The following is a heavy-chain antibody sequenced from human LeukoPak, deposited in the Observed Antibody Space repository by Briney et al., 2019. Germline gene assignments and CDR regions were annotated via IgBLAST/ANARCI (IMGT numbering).Heavy chain of an antibody. CDR3: AKDSPYGGSFYYIDY. V-gene: IGHV3-23*01. CDR2: ISGSGANI. J-gene: IGHJ4*02. D-gene: IGHD2/OR15-2a*01. Sequence: GGSLRLSCAVSGFTLSSYAMSWVRQAPGKGPEWVSGISGSGANIYYADSVKGRFTISRDNFKNTLYLQMNSLRAEDTAVYYCAKDSPYGGSFYYIDYWGQGTLVTVSS. CDR1: GFTLSSYA.